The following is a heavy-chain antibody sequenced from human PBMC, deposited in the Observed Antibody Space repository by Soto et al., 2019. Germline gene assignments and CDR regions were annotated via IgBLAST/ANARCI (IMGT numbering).Heavy chain of an antibody. CDR2: ISGTGGST. J-gene: IGHJ4*02. D-gene: IGHD6-19*01. V-gene: IGHV3-23*01. CDR3: AKASRGYSSGWTLSYFDY. CDR1: GFTFSSYA. Sequence: EVQLLESGGGLVQPGGSLRLSCAAFGFTFSSYAMSWVRQAPGTGLEWVSGISGTGGSTYYADSVQGRFTISRDNSKSTLYLQMNSLRAEDTAVYYCAKASRGYSSGWTLSYFDYWGQGTLVTVSS.